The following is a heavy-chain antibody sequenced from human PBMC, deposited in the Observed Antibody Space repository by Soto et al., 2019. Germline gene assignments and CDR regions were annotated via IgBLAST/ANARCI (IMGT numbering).Heavy chain of an antibody. CDR3: ARGGIAAALGDY. J-gene: IGHJ4*02. D-gene: IGHD6-13*01. CDR1: GYSISSGYY. CDR2: IFLSGST. Sequence: SETLSLTCIVSGYSISSGYYWGFIRQPPGKSLQWIANIFLSGSTYYSPSLRSRVTISLDTSRNQFSLTVRSVTASDTAVYYCARGGIAAALGDYWGQGTLVTVSS. V-gene: IGHV4-38-2*02.